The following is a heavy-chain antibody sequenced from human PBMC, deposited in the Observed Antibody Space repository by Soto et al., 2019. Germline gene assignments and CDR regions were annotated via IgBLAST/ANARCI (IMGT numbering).Heavy chain of an antibody. D-gene: IGHD2-15*01. CDR2: ISAYNGNT. Sequence: PVKASSKASGYAYTSNGISWVRQAPGQGLEWMGWISAYNGNTNYAQKLQGRVTMTTDTSTSTAYMELRSLRSDDTAVYYCARSLVAASTFWFDPWGQGTLVTVSP. V-gene: IGHV1-18*01. CDR3: ARSLVAASTFWFDP. J-gene: IGHJ5*02. CDR1: GYAYTSNG.